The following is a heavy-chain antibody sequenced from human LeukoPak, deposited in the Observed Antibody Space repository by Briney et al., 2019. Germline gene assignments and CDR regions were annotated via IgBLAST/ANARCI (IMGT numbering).Heavy chain of an antibody. J-gene: IGHJ4*02. V-gene: IGHV3-53*01. Sequence: PGGSLRLSCAASGFSVTTHFMSWIRQAPGRGLEWVSVIYADGSTYYADSVKGGFTISRDNSKNTLNLQMNSLTVADTAVYHCARPSRGGHDYWGRGTLVTVSS. CDR2: IYADGST. D-gene: IGHD5-12*01. CDR3: ARPSRGGHDY. CDR1: GFSVTTHF.